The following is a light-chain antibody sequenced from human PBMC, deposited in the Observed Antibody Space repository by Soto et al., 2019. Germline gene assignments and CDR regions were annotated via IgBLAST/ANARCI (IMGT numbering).Light chain of an antibody. CDR2: AAS. V-gene: IGKV1-6*01. CDR3: LLDFGYFWS. CDR1: QAIRSA. J-gene: IGKJ1*01. Sequence: AIQLTQSPSSLSASVGARVTITCRASQAIRSALGWYQQKPGKVPKLLIYAASTLQSGVTSRFSGSGFGTDFTLNISRLQPEDFATYYCLLDFGYFWSFGQGTKVEIK.